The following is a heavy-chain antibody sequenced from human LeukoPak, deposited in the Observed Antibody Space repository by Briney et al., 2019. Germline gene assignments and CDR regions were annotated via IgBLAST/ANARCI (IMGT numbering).Heavy chain of an antibody. V-gene: IGHV4-39*07. Sequence: PSETLSLTCSVSGGSVSDYRSYWPWIRQPQGKGLEWVGSVFPNGDAYYNPALKSRVTISVDTSKNQFSLKLSLVTAADTAVYYCARGVVVPAAMYYYYYYMDVWGKGTTVTISS. CDR2: VFPNGDA. CDR1: GGSVSDYRSY. CDR3: ARGVVVPAAMYYYYYYMDV. D-gene: IGHD2-2*01. J-gene: IGHJ6*03.